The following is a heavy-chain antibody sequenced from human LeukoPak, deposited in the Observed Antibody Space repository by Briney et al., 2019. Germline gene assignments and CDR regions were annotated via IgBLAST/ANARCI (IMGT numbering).Heavy chain of an antibody. Sequence: ASVKVSCKASGYTFTGYYMHWVRQAPGQGLEWMGWINPNSGGTNYAQNFQGRVTLTRDTSTSTVYMELSSLRSEDTAIYYCARIRDGYNDAYDLWGQGTVVTVPS. CDR2: INPNSGGT. V-gene: IGHV1-2*02. CDR3: ARIRDGYNDAYDL. J-gene: IGHJ3*01. CDR1: GYTFTGYY. D-gene: IGHD5-24*01.